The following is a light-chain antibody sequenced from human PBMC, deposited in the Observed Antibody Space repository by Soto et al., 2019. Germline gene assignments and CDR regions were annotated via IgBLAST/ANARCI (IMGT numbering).Light chain of an antibody. CDR2: DAS. Sequence: EIVLTQSPATLSLSPGERATLSCRASQGVSSYLAWYQQKPGQAPRLLIYDASNRATGIPARFSGSGPGTDFTLTISSLEPEDFAVYYCQQYGSSPLISFGQGTRLEIK. J-gene: IGKJ5*01. CDR1: QGVSSY. V-gene: IGKV3D-11*01. CDR3: QQYGSSPLIS.